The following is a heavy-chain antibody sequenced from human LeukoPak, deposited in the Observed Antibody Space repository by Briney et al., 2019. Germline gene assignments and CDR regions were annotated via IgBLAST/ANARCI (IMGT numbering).Heavy chain of an antibody. CDR2: INTDGRST. CDR3: SRHVMDYYDSESYWVYMDL. J-gene: IGHJ6*03. D-gene: IGHD3-10*01. V-gene: IGHV3-74*01. Sequence: GGSLTLSRVASGFTFSSYWMHWVRQAPGKGLVWVSRINTDGRSTSYADSVKGRFIISRDDSKNTAYLQMNSLKTEGTAVYYCSRHVMDYYDSESYWVYMDLWGKGTTVTVS. CDR1: GFTFSSYW.